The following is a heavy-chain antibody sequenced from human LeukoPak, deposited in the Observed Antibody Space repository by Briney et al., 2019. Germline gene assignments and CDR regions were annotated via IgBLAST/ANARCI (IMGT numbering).Heavy chain of an antibody. CDR2: IYTSGST. CDR1: GGSISSGSYY. Sequence: PSETLSLTCTVSGGSISSGSYYWRWIRQPAGKGLEWIGHIYTSGSTNYNPSLKSRFTISVDTTKNQFSLKLSSVSAADTAVYYCARGVVIAPQTFDYWGQGILVTVSS. V-gene: IGHV4-61*09. D-gene: IGHD2-21*01. J-gene: IGHJ4*02. CDR3: ARGVVIAPQTFDY.